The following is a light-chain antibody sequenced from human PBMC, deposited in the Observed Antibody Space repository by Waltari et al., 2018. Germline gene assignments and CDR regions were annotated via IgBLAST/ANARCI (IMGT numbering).Light chain of an antibody. V-gene: IGKV1-33*01. CDR2: DAS. CDR1: QDISHY. J-gene: IGKJ2*01. CDR3: QQYDGLPYT. Sequence: DVQMTQSPPTLSASVGDRVHFTCQASQDISHYLTWYQQKPGKAPKLLIYDASNLERGAPSRFSGSGSGTDFTFTISRLETEDIATYYCQQYDGLPYTFGQGTKLEIK.